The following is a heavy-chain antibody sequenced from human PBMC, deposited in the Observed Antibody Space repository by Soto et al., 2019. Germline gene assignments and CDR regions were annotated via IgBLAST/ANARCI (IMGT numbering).Heavy chain of an antibody. CDR2: IDEYGNTI. Sequence: LRLSCAASGFTFSSYWMHWVRQVPGKGLLWVSRIDEYGNTIDYADSVRGRFTISRDNARNTLYLEMNSLRAEDTALYYCTRDIGGRWAYWGPGTLVTVSS. J-gene: IGHJ4*02. CDR1: GFTFSSYW. CDR3: TRDIGGRWAY. V-gene: IGHV3-74*01. D-gene: IGHD3-16*01.